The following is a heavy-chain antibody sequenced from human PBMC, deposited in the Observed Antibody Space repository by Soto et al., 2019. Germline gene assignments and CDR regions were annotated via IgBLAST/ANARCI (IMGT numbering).Heavy chain of an antibody. CDR1: GFTFSSYG. D-gene: IGHD3-22*01. CDR3: AKDRRDYYDSSGYSDY. Sequence: QVQLVESGGGVVQPGRSLRLSCAASGFTFSSYGMHWVRQAPAKGLEWVAVISYDGSNKYYADSVKGRFTISRDNSKNTLYLQMNSLRAEDTAVYYCAKDRRDYYDSSGYSDYWGQGTLVTVSS. J-gene: IGHJ4*02. CDR2: ISYDGSNK. V-gene: IGHV3-30*18.